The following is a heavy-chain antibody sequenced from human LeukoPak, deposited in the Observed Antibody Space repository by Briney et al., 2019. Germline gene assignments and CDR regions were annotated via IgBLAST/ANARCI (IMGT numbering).Heavy chain of an antibody. D-gene: IGHD2-15*01. V-gene: IGHV3-33*05. CDR3: ARDIWEVAAGARLDY. CDR2: ISFDGSRE. Sequence: PGRSLRLSCAASGFAFSSYAIHWVRQAPGKGLEWGAAISFDGSREYYADSVKGRITISRDNSKHTLNLQMNSLRAEDTAVYYCARDIWEVAAGARLDYWGQGTLVTVSS. J-gene: IGHJ4*02. CDR1: GFAFSSYA.